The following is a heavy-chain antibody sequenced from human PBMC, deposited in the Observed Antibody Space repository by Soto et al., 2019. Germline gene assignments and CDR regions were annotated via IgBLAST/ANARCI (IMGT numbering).Heavy chain of an antibody. CDR3: ARHPQGNIWIGYYSD. D-gene: IGHD3-9*01. J-gene: IGHJ4*02. CDR1: GGSISSTSYY. Sequence: QLQLQESGPGLVKSSETLSLTCTVSGGSISSTSYYWGWIRQPPGKGLEWIGSIYYSGSTYYNPSLKRRVTIYVDTSKNQFSRRLSSVTATDTAVYYCARHPQGNIWIGYYSDWGQGTLVTVSS. CDR2: IYYSGST. V-gene: IGHV4-39*01.